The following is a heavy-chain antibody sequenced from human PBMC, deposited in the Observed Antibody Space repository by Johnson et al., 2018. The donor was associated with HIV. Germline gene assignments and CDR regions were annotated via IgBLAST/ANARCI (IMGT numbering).Heavy chain of an antibody. CDR1: GFTFDDYG. Sequence: EVQLVESGGGVVRPGGSLRLSCAASGFTFDDYGMSWVRQAPGKGLEWVSGINWNGGSTGYADSVKGRFTISRDNAKNSLYLQMNSLRAEDTALYYCARAFLSHYYDSSGPVDIWGQGTMVTVSS. CDR3: ARAFLSHYYDSSGPVDI. V-gene: IGHV3-20*04. CDR2: INWNGGST. D-gene: IGHD3-22*01. J-gene: IGHJ3*02.